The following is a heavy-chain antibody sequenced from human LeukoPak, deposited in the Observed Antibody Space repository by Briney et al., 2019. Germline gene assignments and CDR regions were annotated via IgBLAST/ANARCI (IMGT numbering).Heavy chain of an antibody. CDR2: VSAYNGNT. Sequence: AASVKVSCKASGYTFTSYGISWVRQAPGQGLEWMGWVSAYNGNTNYAQKLQGRVTMTTDTSTSTAYMELRSLRSDDTAVYYCARDPALLVGGSSWSFDYWGQGTLVTVSS. V-gene: IGHV1-18*01. D-gene: IGHD6-13*01. CDR3: ARDPALLVGGSSWSFDY. CDR1: GYTFTSYG. J-gene: IGHJ4*02.